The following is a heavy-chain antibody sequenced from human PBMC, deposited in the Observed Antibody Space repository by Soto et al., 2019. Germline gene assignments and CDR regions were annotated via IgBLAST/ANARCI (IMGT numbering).Heavy chain of an antibody. J-gene: IGHJ4*02. D-gene: IGHD3-10*01. CDR1: GYTFTGYY. Sequence: ASVKVSCKASGYTFTGYYMHWVRQAPGQGLEWMGWINPNSGGTNYAQKVQGWVTMTRDTSISTAYMELSSLRSDDTAVYYCARDLRPYSGSGSTEAYYFDYWGQGTLVTVSS. CDR2: INPNSGGT. CDR3: ARDLRPYSGSGSTEAYYFDY. V-gene: IGHV1-2*04.